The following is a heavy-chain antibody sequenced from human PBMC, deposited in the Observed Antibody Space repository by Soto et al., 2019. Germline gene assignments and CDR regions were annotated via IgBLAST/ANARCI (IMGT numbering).Heavy chain of an antibody. J-gene: IGHJ6*02. D-gene: IGHD2-2*01. V-gene: IGHV3-30-3*01. CDR3: ARAVVGVVPAAKGFNYYYYGMDV. CDR1: GFTFSSYA. Sequence: PGGSLRLSCAASGFTFSSYAMRWVRQAPGKGLEWVAVISYDGSNKYYADSVKGRFTISRDNSKNTLYLQMNSLRAEDTAVYYCARAVVGVVPAAKGFNYYYYGMDVWGQGTTVTVSS. CDR2: ISYDGSNK.